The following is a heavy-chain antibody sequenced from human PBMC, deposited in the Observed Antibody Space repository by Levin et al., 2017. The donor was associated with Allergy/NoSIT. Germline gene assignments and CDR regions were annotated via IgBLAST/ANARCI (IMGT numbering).Heavy chain of an antibody. CDR1: GGSFSGYD. Sequence: GSLRLSCAVYGGSFSGYDWSWIRQPPGKGLEWIGEINHSESTNYNPSLKSRVSISIDTSKNQFSLKLSSVTAADTAVYYCARALSYCGGDCTYYFDYWGQGTLVTVSS. CDR2: INHSEST. D-gene: IGHD2-21*02. V-gene: IGHV4-34*01. J-gene: IGHJ4*02. CDR3: ARALSYCGGDCTYYFDY.